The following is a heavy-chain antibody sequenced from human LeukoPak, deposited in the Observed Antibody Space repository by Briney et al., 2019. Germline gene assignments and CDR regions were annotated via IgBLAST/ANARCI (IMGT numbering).Heavy chain of an antibody. J-gene: IGHJ3*02. Sequence: GGSLSLSWVAYGFTFSSYAMHWVRQAPGKGLEWVAVISYDGSNKYYADSVKGRFTISRDNSKNTLYLQMNSLRAEDTAVYYCARIPYSSRLTFDIWGQGTMVTVSS. CDR3: ARIPYSSRLTFDI. D-gene: IGHD6-19*01. CDR2: ISYDGSNK. V-gene: IGHV3-30-3*01. CDR1: GFTFSSYA.